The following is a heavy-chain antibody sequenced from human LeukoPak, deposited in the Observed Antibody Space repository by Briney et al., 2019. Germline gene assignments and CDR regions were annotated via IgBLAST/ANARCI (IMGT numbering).Heavy chain of an antibody. J-gene: IGHJ4*02. CDR3: ARAGEYYYGSGSYQAGPFDY. D-gene: IGHD3-10*01. CDR2: INHSGST. Sequence: SETLSLTCAVYGGSFSGYYWSWIRQPPGKGLEWIGEINHSGSTNYNPSLKNRVTISVDTSKNQFSLKLSSVTAADTAVYYCARAGEYYYGSGSYQAGPFDYWGQGTLVTVSS. CDR1: GGSFSGYY. V-gene: IGHV4-34*01.